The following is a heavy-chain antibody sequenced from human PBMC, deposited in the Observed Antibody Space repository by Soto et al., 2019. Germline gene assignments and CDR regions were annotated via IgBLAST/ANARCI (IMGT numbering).Heavy chain of an antibody. D-gene: IGHD2-2*01. Sequence: GESLKISCKGSGYSFTSYWISWVRQMPGKGLEWMGRIDPSDSYTNYSPSFQGHVTISADKSISTAYLQWSSLKASDTAMYYCARHYPLYCSSTSCYYNWFDPWGQGTLVTV. J-gene: IGHJ5*02. CDR2: IDPSDSYT. CDR3: ARHYPLYCSSTSCYYNWFDP. V-gene: IGHV5-10-1*01. CDR1: GYSFTSYW.